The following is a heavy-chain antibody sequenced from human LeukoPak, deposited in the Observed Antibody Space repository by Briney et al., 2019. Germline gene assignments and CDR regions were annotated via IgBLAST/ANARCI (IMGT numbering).Heavy chain of an antibody. J-gene: IGHJ4*02. D-gene: IGHD2-8*01. Sequence: GGSLRLSCAASGFTFSNYSMNCVRQAPGPGLGRVSTITSSSSSMYYADSVKGRFTVSRDNAKNSLYLQMNSLRAEDTAVYYCARGRSSGVCYRDFWGQGTLVTVSS. CDR3: ARGRSSGVCYRDF. CDR2: ITSSSSSM. V-gene: IGHV3-21*01. CDR1: GFTFSNYS.